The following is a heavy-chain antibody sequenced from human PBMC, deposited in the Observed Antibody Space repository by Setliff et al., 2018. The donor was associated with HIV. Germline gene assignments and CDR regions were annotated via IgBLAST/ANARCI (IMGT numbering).Heavy chain of an antibody. Sequence: ASVKVSCKASGDAFTDYYIHWVRQAPGQGLEWMGWINPNSGGTNYAQKFQGRVTMTRDTSISTAFMDLSRLRSEDTAVYYCARGGTNGAPGYYYMDVWGKGTTVTVSS. J-gene: IGHJ6*03. CDR1: GDAFTDYY. CDR2: INPNSGGT. D-gene: IGHD2-8*01. CDR3: ARGGTNGAPGYYYMDV. V-gene: IGHV1-2*02.